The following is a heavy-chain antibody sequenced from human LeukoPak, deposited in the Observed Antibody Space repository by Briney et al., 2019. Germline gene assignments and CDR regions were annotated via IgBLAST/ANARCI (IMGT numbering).Heavy chain of an antibody. CDR1: GFTFRSYE. J-gene: IGHJ4*02. CDR3: AKAQSYGYSDY. V-gene: IGHV3-48*03. CDR2: LSSSGSAF. D-gene: IGHD3-16*01. Sequence: PGGSLTLSCEDSGFTFRSYEMNWVRQAPGKGLEWIAYLSSSGSAFSYADSVKGRFTISRDNSKNTLYLQMNSLKAEDSAIYYCAKAQSYGYSDYWGQGTLVAVSS.